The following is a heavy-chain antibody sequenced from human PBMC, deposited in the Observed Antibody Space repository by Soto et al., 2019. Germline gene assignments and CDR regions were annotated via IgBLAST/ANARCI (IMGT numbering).Heavy chain of an antibody. V-gene: IGHV1-69*13. CDR2: IIPIFGTA. D-gene: IGHD6-13*01. CDR3: ASDSVSSSPTYYYYYYGMDV. J-gene: IGHJ6*02. CDR1: GGTFSSYA. Sequence: SVKVSCKASGGTFSSYAISWVRQAPGQGLEWMGGIIPIFGTANYAQKFQGRVTITADESTSTAYMELSSLRSEDTAVYYCASDSVSSSPTYYYYYYGMDVWGQGTTVTVS.